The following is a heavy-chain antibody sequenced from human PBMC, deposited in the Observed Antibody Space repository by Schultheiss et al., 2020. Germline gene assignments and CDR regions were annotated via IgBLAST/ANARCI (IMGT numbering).Heavy chain of an antibody. CDR3: ARFNGRPERTDWYFDL. Sequence: SATLTLTCTVSGGSISSYYWSWIRQPPGKGLEWIGTIYYRGSTYYNPSLKSRVTISVDTSKNQFSLQLNSVTPEDTAVYYCARFNGRPERTDWYFDLWGRGTLVTVSS. V-gene: IGHV4-39*01. CDR1: GGSISSYY. CDR2: IYYRGST. J-gene: IGHJ2*01. D-gene: IGHD1-1*01.